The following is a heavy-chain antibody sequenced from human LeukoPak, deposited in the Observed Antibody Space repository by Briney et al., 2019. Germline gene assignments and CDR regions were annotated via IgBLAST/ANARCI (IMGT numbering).Heavy chain of an antibody. CDR3: AIREPIGY. J-gene: IGHJ4*02. V-gene: IGHV3-23*01. D-gene: IGHD1-14*01. Sequence: GGSLRLSCAASGFTFRNYAMYWVRQAPGKGLEWVSAISSSDANTYYADSVKGRFTISRDNSKNTLYLQMNSLRAEDTALYYCAIREPIGYWGQGTLVTVST. CDR2: ISSSDANT. CDR1: GFTFRNYA.